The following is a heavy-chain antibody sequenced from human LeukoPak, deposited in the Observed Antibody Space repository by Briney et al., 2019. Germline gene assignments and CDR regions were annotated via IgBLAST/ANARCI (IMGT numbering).Heavy chain of an antibody. CDR2: MSSSGDTI. CDR3: AGGLLIIDYPDAFDM. V-gene: IGHV3-11*01. CDR1: GFTFSDYY. J-gene: IGHJ3*02. Sequence: GGSLRLSFAVSGFTFSDYYMSWTRQAPGKGLEWISYMSSSGDTIYYTDSVRGRFIISRDNAQNSLYLQMNSLRAEDTAVYYCAGGLLIIDYPDAFDMWGQGTTVTVSS. D-gene: IGHD1-26*01.